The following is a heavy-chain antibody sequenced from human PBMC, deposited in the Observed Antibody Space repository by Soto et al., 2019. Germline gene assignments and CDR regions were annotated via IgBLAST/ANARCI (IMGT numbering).Heavy chain of an antibody. CDR1: GFTFDDYA. V-gene: IGHV3-9*01. J-gene: IGHJ4*02. CDR2: ISWNSGSI. Sequence: GGSLRLSCAASGFTFDDYAMHWVRQAPGKGLEWVSGISWNSGSIGYADSVKGRFTISRDNAKNSLYLQMNSLRAEDTALYYCAKDRGLTGAPEAKRGGGYFDYWGQGTLVTVSS. CDR3: AKDRGLTGAPEAKRGGGYFDY. D-gene: IGHD3-10*01.